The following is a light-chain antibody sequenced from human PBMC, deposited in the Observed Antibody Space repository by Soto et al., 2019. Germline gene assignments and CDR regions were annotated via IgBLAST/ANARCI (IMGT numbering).Light chain of an antibody. V-gene: IGKV2-24*01. CDR3: IQSTLFPFP. CDR2: EIS. J-gene: IGKJ3*01. CDR1: QSIVHSNGDTY. Sequence: DVVMTQTPLSSPVTLGQPASISRRSSQSIVHSNGDTYVSWLLQRPGQPPRLLISEISKRFSGVPDRFSGSGAGTDFTLRISRVEAEYVVVYYCIQSTLFPFPSGRWT.